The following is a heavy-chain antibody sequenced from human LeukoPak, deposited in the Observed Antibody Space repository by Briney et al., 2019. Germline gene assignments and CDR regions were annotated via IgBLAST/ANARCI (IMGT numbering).Heavy chain of an antibody. Sequence: GGALRLSCAASEFTFSNYWMSWVRQAPGKGLEWVSVIYSGGSTYYADSVKGRFTISRDNSKNTLYLQMNSLRAEDTAVYYCARDSLYSGSTWGQGTLVTVSS. J-gene: IGHJ4*02. D-gene: IGHD1-26*01. CDR1: EFTFSNYW. CDR3: ARDSLYSGST. V-gene: IGHV3-53*01. CDR2: IYSGGST.